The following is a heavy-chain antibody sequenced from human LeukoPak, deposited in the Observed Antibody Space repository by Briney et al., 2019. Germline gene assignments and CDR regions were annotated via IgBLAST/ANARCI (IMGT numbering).Heavy chain of an antibody. V-gene: IGHV4-61*02. Sequence: SETLSLTCTVSGDSISRGNNYWTWIRQPAGKGLEWIGRISTSGNTNYNPSLKSQVTISRHTSKNQFSLNLNFVTAADTAISYCARDRAGDSFDIWGQGTLVTVSS. CDR3: ARDRAGDSFDI. D-gene: IGHD7-27*01. J-gene: IGHJ3*02. CDR1: GDSISRGNNY. CDR2: ISTSGNT.